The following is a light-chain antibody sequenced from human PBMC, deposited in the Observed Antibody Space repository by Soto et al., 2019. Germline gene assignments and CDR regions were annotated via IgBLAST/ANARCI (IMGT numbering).Light chain of an antibody. CDR1: QSVSSN. Sequence: EIVMTQSPATLSVSPGERATLSCRASQSVSSNFAWYQQKPGQAPRLLIHGASTRATGFPARFSGSGSGTDFTLTISSLQSEDFAVYYCQQYNNWPWTFGQGTKVDI. CDR3: QQYNNWPWT. V-gene: IGKV3-15*01. J-gene: IGKJ1*01. CDR2: GAS.